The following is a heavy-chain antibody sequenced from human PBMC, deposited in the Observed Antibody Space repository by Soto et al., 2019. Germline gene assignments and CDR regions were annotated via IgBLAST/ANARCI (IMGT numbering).Heavy chain of an antibody. CDR3: VRENYYYGMDV. CDR2: IKSGGNT. V-gene: IGHV3-66*01. CDR1: GFTVSTDW. Sequence: GSLRLSCAASGFTVSTDWMYWVRQAPGKGLEWVSVIKSGGNTNYADSVEGRFTISRDNSKNTVYLQMNSLRGEDTAVYYCVRENYYYGMDVWGQGTRVTVSS. J-gene: IGHJ6*02.